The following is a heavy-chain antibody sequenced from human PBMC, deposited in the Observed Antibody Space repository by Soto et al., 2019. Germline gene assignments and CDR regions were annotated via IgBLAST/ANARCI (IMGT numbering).Heavy chain of an antibody. CDR1: GASISIYY. D-gene: IGHD6-13*01. CDR2: IYYSGST. V-gene: IGHV4-59*08. J-gene: IGHJ4*02. CDR3: ARGSSSWDY. Sequence: PSETLSLTCTVSGASISIYYWSWIRQPPGRGLEWIGYIYYSGSTNYNPSLKSRVTISVDTSKNQFSLKLNSVTAADTAVYYCARGSSSWDYWGQGTLVTVSS.